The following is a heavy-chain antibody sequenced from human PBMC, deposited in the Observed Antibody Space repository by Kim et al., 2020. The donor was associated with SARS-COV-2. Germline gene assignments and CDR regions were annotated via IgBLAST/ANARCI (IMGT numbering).Heavy chain of an antibody. D-gene: IGHD2-21*02. J-gene: IGHJ5*02. CDR3: AKGRCGGDCYGWFDP. Sequence: GKGRITIPRDNSKNTLYLQMNSLRAEDTAVYYCAKGRCGGDCYGWFDPWGQGTQVTVSS. V-gene: IGHV3-23*01.